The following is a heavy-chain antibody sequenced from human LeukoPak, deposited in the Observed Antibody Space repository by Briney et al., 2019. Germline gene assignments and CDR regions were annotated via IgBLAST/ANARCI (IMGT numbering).Heavy chain of an antibody. D-gene: IGHD6-13*01. Sequence: SETLSLTCAVSGYSLSSGCYWGWIRPPPGKGLEWIGRIYHSGSTYYNPSLKSRVTISVDTSKNQFSLKVSSVTAADTAVYYCARVGIAAAGTDYYGMDVWGKGTTVTVSS. CDR1: GYSLSSGCY. J-gene: IGHJ6*04. V-gene: IGHV4-38-2*01. CDR2: IYHSGST. CDR3: ARVGIAAAGTDYYGMDV.